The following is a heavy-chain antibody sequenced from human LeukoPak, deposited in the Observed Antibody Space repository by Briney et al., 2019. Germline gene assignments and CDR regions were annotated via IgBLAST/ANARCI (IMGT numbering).Heavy chain of an antibody. Sequence: GGSLRLSCTASGFTFGDYAMSWFRQAPGKGLEWVGFIRSKAYGGTTEYAASVKGRFTISRDDSKSIAYLQMNSLKTEDTAVYYCTRESPYCSGGSCYSDYWGQGTLVTVSS. CDR2: IRSKAYGGTT. D-gene: IGHD2-15*01. CDR3: TRESPYCSGGSCYSDY. V-gene: IGHV3-49*03. CDR1: GFTFGDYA. J-gene: IGHJ4*02.